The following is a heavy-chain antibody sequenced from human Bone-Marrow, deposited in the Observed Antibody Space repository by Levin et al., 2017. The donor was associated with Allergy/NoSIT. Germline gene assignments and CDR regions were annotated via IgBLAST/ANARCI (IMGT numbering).Heavy chain of an antibody. CDR1: GFTFSSYG. V-gene: IGHV3-33*01. CDR2: IWYDGSNK. Sequence: GESLKISCAASGFTFSSYGMHWVRQAPGKGLEWVAVIWYDGSNKYYADSVKGRFTISRDNSKNTLYLQMNSLRAEDTAVYYCATSSLSQGYFDYWGQGTLVTVSS. CDR3: ATSSLSQGYFDY. D-gene: IGHD6-13*01. J-gene: IGHJ4*02.